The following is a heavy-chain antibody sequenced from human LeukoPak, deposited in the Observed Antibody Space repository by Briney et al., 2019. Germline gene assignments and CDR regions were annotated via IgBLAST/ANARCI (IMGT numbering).Heavy chain of an antibody. J-gene: IGHJ4*02. CDR1: GGSFSGYY. V-gene: IGHV4-34*01. Sequence: PSETLSLTCAVYGGSFSGYYWSWIRQPPGKGLEWIGEINHSGSTNYNPSLKSRVTISVDTSKNQFSLKLSSVTAADTAVYYCARGETGYYDRSGYFDYWGQGTLVTVSS. CDR2: INHSGST. D-gene: IGHD3-22*01. CDR3: ARGETGYYDRSGYFDY.